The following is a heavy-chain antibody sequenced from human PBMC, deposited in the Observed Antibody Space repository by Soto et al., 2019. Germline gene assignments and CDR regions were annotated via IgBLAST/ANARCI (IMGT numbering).Heavy chain of an antibody. D-gene: IGHD2-21*02. CDR2: ISSGGTTT. CDR1: GFTFSTYA. Sequence: EVQLLESGGGLVQPGGSLRLSCAASGFTFSTYAMSWVRQAPWKGLEWVSVISSGGTTTYYPDSVKGRFTISRDNSKNTLFLQMNSLRADDTAIYYCAKVLNGGNSVPKYGMDVWGQGTTVTVSS. V-gene: IGHV3-23*01. CDR3: AKVLNGGNSVPKYGMDV. J-gene: IGHJ6*02.